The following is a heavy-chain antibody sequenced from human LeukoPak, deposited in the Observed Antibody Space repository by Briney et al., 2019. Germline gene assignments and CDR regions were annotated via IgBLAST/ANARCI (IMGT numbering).Heavy chain of an antibody. Sequence: GGSLRLSCAASGFTFSSYSMNWVRQAPGKGLEWVSSISSSSSYIYYADSVKGRFTISRDNAKNSLYLQMNSLRAEDTAVYYCAREITTFGDAFDVWGQGTMVTVSS. D-gene: IGHD3-3*01. CDR2: ISSSSSYI. V-gene: IGHV3-21*01. CDR3: AREITTFGDAFDV. CDR1: GFTFSSYS. J-gene: IGHJ3*01.